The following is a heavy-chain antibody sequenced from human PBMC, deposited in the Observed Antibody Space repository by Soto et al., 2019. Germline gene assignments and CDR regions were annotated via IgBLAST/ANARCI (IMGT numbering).Heavy chain of an antibody. CDR2: ISGSGGST. V-gene: IGHV3-23*01. CDR1: GFTFNSYA. J-gene: IGHJ5*02. Sequence: LSLSCAASGFTFNSYAMSCVRHAPGNGLEWVSPISGSGGSTYYADSVKGRFTISRDNSKNTLYLQMNSLRAEDTAVYYCAKGGTILGYCSSTSCPERDWFDPWGQGTLVTVSS. D-gene: IGHD2-2*01. CDR3: AKGGTILGYCSSTSCPERDWFDP.